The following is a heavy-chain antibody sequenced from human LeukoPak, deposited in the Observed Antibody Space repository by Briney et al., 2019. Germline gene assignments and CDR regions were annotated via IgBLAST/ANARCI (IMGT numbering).Heavy chain of an antibody. Sequence: GGSLRLSCAASEFTFSSYEMNWVRQAPGKGLEWVSYISSSGSIIYYADSVKGRFTISRDNAKNSLYLKMNSLRAEDTAVYYCARGVRRYYMDVWGKGTTVTISS. CDR1: EFTFSSYE. V-gene: IGHV3-48*03. CDR3: ARGVRRYYMDV. D-gene: IGHD2-8*01. J-gene: IGHJ6*03. CDR2: ISSSGSII.